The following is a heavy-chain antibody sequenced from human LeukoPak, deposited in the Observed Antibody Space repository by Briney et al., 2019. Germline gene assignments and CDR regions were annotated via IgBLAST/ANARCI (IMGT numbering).Heavy chain of an antibody. CDR2: AYFTGST. J-gene: IGHJ6*02. D-gene: IGHD2-2*01. Sequence: SETLSLTCTVSGGSIFSYYWTWIRQPPGKGLEWIGYAYFTGSTNYNPSLKSRVTMSVDTSNNQFSLRLTSVTAADTAVYYCASADCSTTSCPMDVWGQGTTVTVSS. V-gene: IGHV4-59*01. CDR3: ASADCSTTSCPMDV. CDR1: GGSIFSYY.